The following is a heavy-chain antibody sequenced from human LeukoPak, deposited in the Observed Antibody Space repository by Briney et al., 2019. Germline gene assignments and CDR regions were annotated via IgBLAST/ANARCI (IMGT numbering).Heavy chain of an antibody. CDR3: ARSYYGSGSSYSFDH. J-gene: IGHJ4*02. Sequence: SETLSLTCTVSGGSISTYYWSWIRQPPGKGLEWIGYIYYSGSTNYNPSLKSRVAVSVDTSKNQFSLKLSSVTAADTAVYYCARSYYGSGSSYSFDHWGQGSLVTVSS. V-gene: IGHV4-59*01. CDR1: GGSISTYY. D-gene: IGHD3-10*01. CDR2: IYYSGST.